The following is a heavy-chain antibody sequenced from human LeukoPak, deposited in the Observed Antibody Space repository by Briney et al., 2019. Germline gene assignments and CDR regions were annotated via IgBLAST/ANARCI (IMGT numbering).Heavy chain of an antibody. D-gene: IGHD1-26*01. CDR1: GFTFSSYA. J-gene: IGHJ4*02. V-gene: IGHV3-23*01. CDR2: LSDSGIST. CDR3: TKHEGGGNYLPY. Sequence: PGGSLRLSCAASGFTFSSYAMSWVRQAPGKGLEWASSLSDSGISTHYADSVKGRFSISRDNSKNTLYLQMNNLRAEDTAIYYCTKHEGGGNYLPYWGQGTLVTVSS.